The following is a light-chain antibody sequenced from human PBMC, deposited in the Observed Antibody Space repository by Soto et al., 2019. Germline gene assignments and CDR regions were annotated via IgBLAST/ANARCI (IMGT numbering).Light chain of an antibody. CDR2: AAS. CDR1: QGISNY. J-gene: IGKJ4*01. V-gene: IGKV1-27*01. CDR3: QKYNSAPLT. Sequence: DIQMTQSPSSLSASVGDRVTITCRARQGISNYLAWYHQKPGKVPKLLIYAASTLQSAVPSRFSGSGSGTDFTLTISSLQPEDVGTYFCQKYNSAPLTFGGGTKVEIK.